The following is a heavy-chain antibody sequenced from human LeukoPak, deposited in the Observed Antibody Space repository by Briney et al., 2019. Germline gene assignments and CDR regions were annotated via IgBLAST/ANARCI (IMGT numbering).Heavy chain of an antibody. J-gene: IGHJ4*02. CDR1: GYTFTGYY. CDR2: INPNSGGT. D-gene: IGHD5-18*01. CDR3: ARGYSYGLNRPNFDY. Sequence: GASVKVSCKASGYTFTGYYMHWVRQAPGQGLEWMGWINPNSGGTNYAQKFQGRVTITADESTSTAYMELSSLRSEDPAVYYCARGYSYGLNRPNFDYWGQGTLVTVSS. V-gene: IGHV1-2*02.